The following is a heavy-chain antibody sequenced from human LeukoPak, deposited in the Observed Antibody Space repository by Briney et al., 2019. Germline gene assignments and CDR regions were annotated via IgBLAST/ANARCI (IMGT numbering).Heavy chain of an antibody. CDR3: ARERRSISFDD. Sequence: ASVKVSCKASGYTFTGYYMHWVGQAPGQGVAWMGWINPNRGGTNYAQKFQGRVTMTRDTSISTAYMELSRLRSDDTAVYYCARERRSISFDDWGQGTLVTVSS. CDR1: GYTFTGYY. CDR2: INPNRGGT. V-gene: IGHV1-2*02. J-gene: IGHJ4*02.